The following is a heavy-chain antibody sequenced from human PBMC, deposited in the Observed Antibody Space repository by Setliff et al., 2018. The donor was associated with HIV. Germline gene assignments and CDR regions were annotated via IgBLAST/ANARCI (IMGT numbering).Heavy chain of an antibody. Sequence: GESLTISCKGSGYTSPSYWIGWVRQKPGKGPEWMGLIYPVDSDTRYSPSFQGHVIISVDKSINTAYLQLTSLQTSDTAMYYCTRQGALVGTQTPYYWGQGTLVTVSS. D-gene: IGHD1-1*01. CDR3: TRQGALVGTQTPYY. V-gene: IGHV5-51*01. CDR2: IYPVDSDT. CDR1: GYTSPSYW. J-gene: IGHJ4*02.